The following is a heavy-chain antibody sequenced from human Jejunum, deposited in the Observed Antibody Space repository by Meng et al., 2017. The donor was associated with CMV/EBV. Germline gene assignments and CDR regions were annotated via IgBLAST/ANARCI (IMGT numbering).Heavy chain of an antibody. CDR2: INWIGNHI. Sequence: FVFEDYAMHWIRQAPGKGLAWVSSINWIGNHIGFADSVKGRFSIYRDNAKNTLSLEMNNLRPEDTALYYCVKDSYSSSAYEASFDYWGQGTLVTVSS. CDR3: VKDSYSSSAYEASFDY. J-gene: IGHJ4*02. D-gene: IGHD6-13*01. CDR1: FVFEDYA. V-gene: IGHV3-9*01.